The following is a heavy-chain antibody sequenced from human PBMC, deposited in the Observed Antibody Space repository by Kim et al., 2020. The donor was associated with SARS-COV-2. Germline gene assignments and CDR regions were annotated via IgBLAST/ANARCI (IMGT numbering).Heavy chain of an antibody. CDR1: GFTFSNAW. CDR2: IKSKTDGGTT. D-gene: IGHD3-10*01. V-gene: IGHV3-15*01. J-gene: IGHJ6*02. CDR3: TTDIGSTPTYYYYYGMDV. Sequence: GGSLRLSCAASGFTFSNAWMSWVRQAPGKGLEWVGRIKSKTDGGTTDYAAPVKGRFTISRDDSKNTLYLQMNSLKTEDTAVYYCTTDIGSTPTYYYYYGMDVWGQGTTVTVSS.